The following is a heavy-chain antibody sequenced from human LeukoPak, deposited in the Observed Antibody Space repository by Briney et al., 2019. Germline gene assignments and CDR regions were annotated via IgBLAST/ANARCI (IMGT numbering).Heavy chain of an antibody. CDR1: GDSVSSNSAA. D-gene: IGHD6-19*01. Sequence: SQTLSLTCAISGDSVSSNSAAWNWIRQSPSRGLEWLGRTYYRSKWYYDYAVSVQGRITFNPDTSKNQFSLQLRSVTPEDTAVYFCVRRRAVAGRMDAFDVWGQGTMVTVSS. J-gene: IGHJ3*01. V-gene: IGHV6-1*01. CDR3: VRRRAVAGRMDAFDV. CDR2: TYYRSKWYY.